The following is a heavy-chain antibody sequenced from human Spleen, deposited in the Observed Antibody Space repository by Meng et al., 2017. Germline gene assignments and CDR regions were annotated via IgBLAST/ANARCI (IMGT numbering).Heavy chain of an antibody. Sequence: GESLKISCAASGFTLSTYAMSWVRQAPGKGLEWVSGIGGSGGGTHYADSVKGRFTISRDNSKNTLYLQMNSLRADDTAVYYCARSKDPSRNYYYYGMDVWGQGTTVTVSS. CDR3: ARSKDPSRNYYYYGMDV. CDR1: GFTLSTYA. D-gene: IGHD5-24*01. J-gene: IGHJ6*02. V-gene: IGHV3-23*01. CDR2: IGGSGGGT.